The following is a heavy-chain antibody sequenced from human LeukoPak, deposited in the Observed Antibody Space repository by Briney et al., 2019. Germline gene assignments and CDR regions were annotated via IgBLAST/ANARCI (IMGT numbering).Heavy chain of an antibody. D-gene: IGHD2-2*01. CDR3: ARGTSRLRYCSSTSCYPVFDP. CDR2: INHSGST. CDR1: GGSFSGYY. V-gene: IGHV4-34*01. Sequence: SETLSLTCAVYGGSFSGYYWSWIRQPPGKGLEWIGEINHSGSTNYNPSLKSRVTISVDTSKNQFSPKLSSVTAADTAVYYCARGTSRLRYCSSTSCYPVFDPWGQGTLVTVSS. J-gene: IGHJ5*02.